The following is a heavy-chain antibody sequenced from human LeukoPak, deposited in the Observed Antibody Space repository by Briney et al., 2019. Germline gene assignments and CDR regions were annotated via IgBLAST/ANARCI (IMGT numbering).Heavy chain of an antibody. Sequence: GGSLRVSCAASGFTLGGYAMHGVGQAAGKGLEGVAGISYDGGNKYYADSVKGRFTISRDNSKNTLYLQMNSLRAEDTAVYYCARGRFGDYGDLPLDYWGQGTLVTVSS. V-gene: IGHV3-30-3*01. CDR1: GFTLGGYA. CDR2: ISYDGGNK. CDR3: ARGRFGDYGDLPLDY. D-gene: IGHD4-17*01. J-gene: IGHJ4*02.